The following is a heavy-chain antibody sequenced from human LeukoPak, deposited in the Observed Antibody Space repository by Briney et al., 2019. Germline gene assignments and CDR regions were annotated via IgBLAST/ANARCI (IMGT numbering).Heavy chain of an antibody. D-gene: IGHD2-2*02. J-gene: IGHJ3*02. CDR3: ARDYRCSSTSCYIGPPSI. Sequence: ASVKVSCKASGYTFTGYYMRWVRQAPGQGLEWMGWINPNSGGTNYAQKFQGRVTMTRDTSISTAYMELSRLRSDDTAVYYCARDYRCSSTSCYIGPPSIWGQGTMVTVSS. CDR1: GYTFTGYY. CDR2: INPNSGGT. V-gene: IGHV1-2*02.